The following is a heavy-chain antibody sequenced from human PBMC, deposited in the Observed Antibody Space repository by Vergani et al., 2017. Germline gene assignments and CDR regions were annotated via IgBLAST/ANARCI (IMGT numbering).Heavy chain of an antibody. J-gene: IGHJ4*02. CDR1: GGSISSYY. CDR3: ARAARGDYGLSYYFDY. V-gene: IGHV4-59*01. CDR2: IYYSGST. Sequence: QVQLQESGPGLVKPSETLSLTCTVSGGSISSYYWSWIRQPPGKGLEWIGYIYYSGSTNYNPSLKSRVTISVDTSKNQFSLKRSSVTAADTAVYYCARAARGDYGLSYYFDYWGQGTLVTVSS. D-gene: IGHD4-17*01.